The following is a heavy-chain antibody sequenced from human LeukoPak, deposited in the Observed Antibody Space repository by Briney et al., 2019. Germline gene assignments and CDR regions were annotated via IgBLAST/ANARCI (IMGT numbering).Heavy chain of an antibody. D-gene: IGHD2-2*01. J-gene: IGHJ4*02. Sequence: GGSLRLSCAASGFTFTSFAMSWVRQAPGRGLEGGSSITYSGGDTYYADSVKGRFTISRDNSKNALSLQINSLRAEDTAVYYCARGYCSSASCYPYYFDYWGQGTLVTVSS. CDR1: GFTFTSFA. V-gene: IGHV3-23*01. CDR2: ITYSGGDT. CDR3: ARGYCSSASCYPYYFDY.